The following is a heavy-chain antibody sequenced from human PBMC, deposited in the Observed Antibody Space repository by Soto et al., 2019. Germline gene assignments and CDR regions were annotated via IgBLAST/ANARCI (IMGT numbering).Heavy chain of an antibody. J-gene: IGHJ4*02. CDR1: GGSVSSGSYY. CDR3: ARVGYGGNTALDY. D-gene: IGHD4-17*01. V-gene: IGHV4-61*01. CDR2: IYYSGST. Sequence: SETLSLTCTVSGGSVSSGSYYWSWIRQPPGKGLEWIGYIYYSGSTNYNPSLKSRVTISVDTSKNQFSLKLSSVTAADTAVYYCARVGYGGNTALDYWGQGTLVTVSS.